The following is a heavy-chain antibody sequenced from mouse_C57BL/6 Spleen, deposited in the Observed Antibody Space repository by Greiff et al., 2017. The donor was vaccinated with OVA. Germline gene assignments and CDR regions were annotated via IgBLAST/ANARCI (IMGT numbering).Heavy chain of an antibody. Sequence: EVKLVESGGGLVQPGESLKLSCESNEYEFPSHDMSWVRKTPEKRLELVAAINSDGGSPYYPDNMERRFIISRDNTKKTLYLQMSSLRSEDTALYYCARQGGIYDGYYRFAYWGQGTLVTVSA. V-gene: IGHV5-2*01. D-gene: IGHD2-3*01. CDR2: INSDGGSP. CDR1: EYEFPSHD. J-gene: IGHJ3*01. CDR3: ARQGGIYDGYYRFAY.